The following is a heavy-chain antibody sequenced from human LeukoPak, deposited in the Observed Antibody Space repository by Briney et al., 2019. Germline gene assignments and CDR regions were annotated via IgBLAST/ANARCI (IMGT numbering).Heavy chain of an antibody. J-gene: IGHJ4*02. Sequence: SLRLSCAASGFAFSSYGMHWVRQAPGKGLEWVAILSYDGSNKYYADSVKGRFTISRDNSKNTLYLQMNNLRAEDTAVYFCAKPTIYGDYVAFDYWGQGTLVTVSS. CDR2: LSYDGSNK. CDR3: AKPTIYGDYVAFDY. D-gene: IGHD4-17*01. V-gene: IGHV3-30*18. CDR1: GFAFSSYG.